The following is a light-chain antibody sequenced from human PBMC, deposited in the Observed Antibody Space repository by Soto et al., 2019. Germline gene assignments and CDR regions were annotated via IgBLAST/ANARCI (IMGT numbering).Light chain of an antibody. CDR2: DAS. CDR1: QSISSW. J-gene: IGKJ5*01. V-gene: IGKV1-5*01. CDR3: HQSSNCPLIT. Sequence: IRRPLSNSPLSASVGDRVTIPCRASQSISSWLAWYQQKPGKAPKLLIYDASSLESGVPSRFSGSGSGTDFTLTISSLEPEDFAIYYCHQSSNCPLITFGPGTRLEIK.